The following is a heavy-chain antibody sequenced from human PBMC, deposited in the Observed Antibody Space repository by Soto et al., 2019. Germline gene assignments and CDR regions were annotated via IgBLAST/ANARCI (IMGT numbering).Heavy chain of an antibody. D-gene: IGHD3-3*02. J-gene: IGHJ6*02. CDR1: GFTFSNAW. CDR2: IKSKTDGGTT. V-gene: IGHV3-15*07. CDR3: TTDPLGYGPALIYYYYGTDV. Sequence: XGSMIISCAASGFTFSNAWMNWISQAQGKGLERVGRIKSKTDGGTTDYAAPVKGRFTISRDDSKNTLYLQMNSLKTEDTAVYYCTTDPLGYGPALIYYYYGTDVWGQGTTVTVSS.